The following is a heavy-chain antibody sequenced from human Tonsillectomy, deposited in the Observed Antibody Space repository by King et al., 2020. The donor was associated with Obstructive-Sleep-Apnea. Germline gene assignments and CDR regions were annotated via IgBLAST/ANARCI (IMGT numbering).Heavy chain of an antibody. D-gene: IGHD3-22*01. CDR3: ARDLSYDSSGYLDY. V-gene: IGHV3-30-3*01. CDR2: ISYDGSNK. CDR1: GFTFSSYA. Sequence: VQLVESGGGVVQPGRSLRLSCAASGFTFSSYAMHWVRPAPGKGLDWVAFISYDGSNKYYADSVKGRFTISRDNSKNTLYLQMNSLSAEDTAVYYCARDLSYDSSGYLDYWGQGTLVTVSS. J-gene: IGHJ4*02.